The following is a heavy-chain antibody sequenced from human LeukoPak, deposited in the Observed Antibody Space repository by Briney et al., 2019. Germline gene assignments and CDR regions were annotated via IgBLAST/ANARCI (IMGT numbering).Heavy chain of an antibody. J-gene: IGHJ4*02. D-gene: IGHD3-10*01. V-gene: IGHV4-30-2*01. CDR3: AAMVRGVVDY. CDR2: IYHSGST. CDR1: GGSISSGGYS. Sequence: SQTLSLTCAVSGGSISSGGYSWSWTRQPPGKGLEWIGYIYHSGSTYYNPSLKSRVTISVDRSKNQFSLKLSSVTAADTAVYYCAAMVRGVVDYWGQGTLVTVSS.